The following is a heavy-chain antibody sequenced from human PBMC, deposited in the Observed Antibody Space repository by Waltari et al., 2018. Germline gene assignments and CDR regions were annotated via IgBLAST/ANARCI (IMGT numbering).Heavy chain of an antibody. Sequence: QLQLQESGPGLVKPSETLSLTCTVSGGSISSSSYYWGWIRQPPGKGLEWIGSIYYSGSTYYNPSLKSRVTISVDTSKNQFSLKLSSVTAADTVVYYCARCLEMGTFDYWGQGTLVTVSS. V-gene: IGHV4-39*07. CDR3: ARCLEMGTFDY. CDR1: GGSISSSSYY. J-gene: IGHJ4*02. D-gene: IGHD1-1*01. CDR2: IYYSGST.